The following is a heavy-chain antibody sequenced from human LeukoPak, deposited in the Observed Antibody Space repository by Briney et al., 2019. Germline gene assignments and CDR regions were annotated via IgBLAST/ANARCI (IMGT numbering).Heavy chain of an antibody. CDR3: ARPGAAVAGTAFNY. Sequence: GGSLRLSCAASGFTVSSNYMSWVRQDPGKGLEWVSIIYSDGTTYYADSVEGRCTISRDNYNNTVYLQINSLRAEDTAVYYCARPGAAVAGTAFNYWGWGTGVTVSS. V-gene: IGHV3-66*04. CDR2: IYSDGTT. CDR1: GFTVSSNY. J-gene: IGHJ4*02. D-gene: IGHD6-13*01.